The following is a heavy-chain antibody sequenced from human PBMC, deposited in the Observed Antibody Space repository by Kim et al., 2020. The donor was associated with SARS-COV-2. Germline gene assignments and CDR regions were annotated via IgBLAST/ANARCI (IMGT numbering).Heavy chain of an antibody. D-gene: IGHD3-10*01. CDR3: AREYGSGSYFQVRCFDY. Sequence: VKGRFTISRDNSKNTLYLQRNSRRDEDTAVYYCAREYGSGSYFQVRCFDYWGQGTLVTVSS. V-gene: IGHV3-30*07. J-gene: IGHJ4*02.